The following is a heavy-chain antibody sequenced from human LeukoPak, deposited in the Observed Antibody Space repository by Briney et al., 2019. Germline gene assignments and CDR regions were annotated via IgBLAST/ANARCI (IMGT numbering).Heavy chain of an antibody. J-gene: IGHJ6*03. CDR3: AREITVTTPGDPLYYYYMDV. D-gene: IGHD4-11*01. CDR2: IFYSGST. CDR1: GGSVSSYY. V-gene: IGHV4-59*02. Sequence: SETLSLTCTVSGGSVSSYYWSWILQPPGKGLDWIVCIFYSGSTNYNPSLKSRVTMSVDTSKNQFSLKLSSVTAADTAVYYCAREITVTTPGDPLYYYYMDVWGKGTTVTVSS.